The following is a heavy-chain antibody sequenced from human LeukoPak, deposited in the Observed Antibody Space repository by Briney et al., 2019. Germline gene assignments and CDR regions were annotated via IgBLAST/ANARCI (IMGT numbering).Heavy chain of an antibody. CDR1: GGSISSYY. V-gene: IGHV4-59*01. D-gene: IGHD3-3*01. CDR2: IYYSGST. Sequence: PSETLSLTCTASGGSISSYYWSWIRQPPGKGLEWIGYIYYSGSTNYNPSLKSRVTISVDTSKNQFSLKLSSVTAADTAVYYCARYFSRFLVAFDIWGQGTMVTVSS. J-gene: IGHJ3*02. CDR3: ARYFSRFLVAFDI.